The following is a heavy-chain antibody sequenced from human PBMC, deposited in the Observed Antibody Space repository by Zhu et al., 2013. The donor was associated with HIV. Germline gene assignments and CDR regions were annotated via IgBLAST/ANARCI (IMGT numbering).Heavy chain of an antibody. D-gene: IGHD1-26*01. CDR1: GYTFTDYY. CDR2: MNPNSGNT. Sequence: QVQLVQSGAEVRKPGASVKVSCKASGYTFTDYYVHWVRQAPGQGLEWMGWMNPNSGNTGYAQKFQGRVTITRNTSISTAYMELSSLRSEDTAVYYCAIVGAGAFDIWGQGQWSPSLQ. CDR3: AIVGAGAFDI. V-gene: IGHV1-8*03. J-gene: IGHJ3*02.